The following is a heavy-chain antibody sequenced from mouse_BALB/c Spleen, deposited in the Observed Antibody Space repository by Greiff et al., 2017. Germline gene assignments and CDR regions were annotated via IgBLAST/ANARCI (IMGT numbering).Heavy chain of an antibody. V-gene: IGHV5-17*02. D-gene: IGHD2-4*01. J-gene: IGHJ3*01. CDR3: ARGTMITTGFAY. CDR2: ISSGSSTI. Sequence: EVQVVESGGGLVQPGGSRKLSCAASGFTFSSFGMHWVRQAPEKGLEWVAYISSGSSTIYYADTVKGRFTISRDNPKNTLFLQMTSLRSEDTAMYYCARGTMITTGFAYWGQGTLVTVSA. CDR1: GFTFSSFG.